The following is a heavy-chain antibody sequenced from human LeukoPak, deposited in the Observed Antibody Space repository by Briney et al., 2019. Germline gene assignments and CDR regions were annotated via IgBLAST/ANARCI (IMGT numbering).Heavy chain of an antibody. CDR3: ARDHAVLGLIIDY. CDR1: GFTFSSYS. Sequence: GESLKLSCAASGFTFSSYSMNWVRQAPGKGLEWVSSISSSSSYIYYADSVKGRFTISRDNAKNSLYLQMNSLRAEDTAVYYCARDHAVLGLIIDYWGQGTLVTVSS. CDR2: ISSSSSYI. J-gene: IGHJ4*02. D-gene: IGHD5-18*01. V-gene: IGHV3-21*01.